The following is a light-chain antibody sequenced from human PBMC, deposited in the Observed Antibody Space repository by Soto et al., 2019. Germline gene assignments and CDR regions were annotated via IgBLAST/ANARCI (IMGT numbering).Light chain of an antibody. J-gene: IGKJ2*02. CDR3: QQSPGT. Sequence: DIQMTQSPSSLSASVGDRVTITCQASQDISNYLNWYQQKPGKAPKLLIYDASNLETGVPSRFSGSGSGTDFTFTISSLQPEDIATYYCQQSPGTFGQGTKLEIK. CDR2: DAS. V-gene: IGKV1-33*01. CDR1: QDISNY.